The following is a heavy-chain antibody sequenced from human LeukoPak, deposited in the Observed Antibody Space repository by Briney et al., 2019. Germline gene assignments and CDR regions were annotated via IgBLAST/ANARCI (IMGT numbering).Heavy chain of an antibody. Sequence: ASVKVSCKVSGYTLTELSMHWVRQAPGKGLEWMGGFDPEDGETIYAQKLQGRVTMTTDTSTSTAYMELRSLRSDDTAVYYCAREGYFGSGIDYYYGMDVWGQGTKVTVSS. CDR2: FDPEDGET. J-gene: IGHJ6*02. CDR3: AREGYFGSGIDYYYGMDV. V-gene: IGHV1-24*01. D-gene: IGHD3-10*01. CDR1: GYTLTELS.